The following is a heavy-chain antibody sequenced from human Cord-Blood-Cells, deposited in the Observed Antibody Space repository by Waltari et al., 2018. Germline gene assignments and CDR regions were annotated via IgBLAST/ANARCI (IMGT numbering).Heavy chain of an antibody. CDR1: GFTFSSHG. CDR3: AKEAGGDAFDI. D-gene: IGHD1-26*01. Sequence: QVQLVESGGGVVQPGRSLRLSCAASGFTFSSHGMHWVRQAPGKGLEWVAVISYDGSNKYYADSVKGRFTISRDNSKNTLYLQMNSLRAEDTAVYYCAKEAGGDAFDIWGQGTMVTVSS. CDR2: ISYDGSNK. V-gene: IGHV3-30*18. J-gene: IGHJ3*02.